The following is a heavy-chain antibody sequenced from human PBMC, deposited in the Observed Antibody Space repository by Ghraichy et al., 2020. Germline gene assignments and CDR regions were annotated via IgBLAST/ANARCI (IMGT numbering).Heavy chain of an antibody. CDR3: ARVYYYDSSGYLYWYYFDY. Sequence: ASVKVSCKASGYTFTGYYMHWVRQAPGQGLEWMGWINPNSGGTNYAQKFQGRVTMTRDTSISTAYMELSRLRSDDTAVYYCARVYYYDSSGYLYWYYFDYWGQGTLVTVSS. CDR1: GYTFTGYY. D-gene: IGHD3-22*01. J-gene: IGHJ4*02. V-gene: IGHV1-2*02. CDR2: INPNSGGT.